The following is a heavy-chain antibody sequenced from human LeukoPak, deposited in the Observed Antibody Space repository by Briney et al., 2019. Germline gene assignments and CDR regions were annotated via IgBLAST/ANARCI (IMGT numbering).Heavy chain of an antibody. CDR3: ARTERADY. CDR2: IDSSGGST. Sequence: PGGSLRLSCAASGFTFSTYAMSWVRQAPGKGLEWVSTIDSSGGSTDYADSVKGRFTISRDNSKNTLYLQMNSLRAEDTAVYYCARTERADYWGQGTLVTVSS. CDR1: GFTFSTYA. J-gene: IGHJ4*02. V-gene: IGHV3-23*01.